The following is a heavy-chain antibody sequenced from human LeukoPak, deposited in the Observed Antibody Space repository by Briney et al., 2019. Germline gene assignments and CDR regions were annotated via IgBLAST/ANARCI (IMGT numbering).Heavy chain of an antibody. Sequence: ASVKVSCKASGYTFTSYYMHWVRQAPGQGLEWMGIINPSGGSTSYAQKFQGRVTMTRDTSTSTVYMELSSLRSEDTAVYYCARVLAPNYDSSGYLDYWGQGTLVTVSS. J-gene: IGHJ4*02. CDR1: GYTFTSYY. D-gene: IGHD3-22*01. CDR3: ARVLAPNYDSSGYLDY. CDR2: INPSGGST. V-gene: IGHV1-46*01.